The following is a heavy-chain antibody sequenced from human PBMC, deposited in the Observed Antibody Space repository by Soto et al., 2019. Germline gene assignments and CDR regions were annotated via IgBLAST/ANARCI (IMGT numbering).Heavy chain of an antibody. CDR3: ASRDPRFWSGYYAASGRPRDTPFDY. CDR2: IIPILGIA. CDR1: GGTFSSYT. J-gene: IGHJ4*02. D-gene: IGHD3-3*01. Sequence: ASVKVSCKASGGTFSSYTISWVRQAPGQGLEWMGRIIPILGIANYAQKFQGRVTITGDKSTSTAYMGLGSLRSEDTAVYYCASRDPRFWSGYYAASGRPRDTPFDYWGQGTLVTVSS. V-gene: IGHV1-69*02.